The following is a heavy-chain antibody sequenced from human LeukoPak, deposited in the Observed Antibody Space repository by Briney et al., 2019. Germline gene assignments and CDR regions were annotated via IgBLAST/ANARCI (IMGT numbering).Heavy chain of an antibody. D-gene: IGHD3-9*01. J-gene: IGHJ4*02. CDR2: ISYDGSNK. CDR3: AKDGDYDILTGYYYYFDY. V-gene: IGHV3-30*18. Sequence: GGSLRLSCAASGFTFSSYGMHWVRKAPGKGLEWVAVISYDGSNKYYADSVKGRFTISRDNSKNTLYLQMNSLRAEDTAVYYCAKDGDYDILTGYYYYFDYWGQGTLVTVSS. CDR1: GFTFSSYG.